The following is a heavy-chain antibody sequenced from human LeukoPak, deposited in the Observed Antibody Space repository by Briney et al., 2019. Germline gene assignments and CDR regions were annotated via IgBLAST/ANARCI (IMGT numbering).Heavy chain of an antibody. CDR1: GFTVTDYG. V-gene: IGHV3-23*01. J-gene: IGHJ5*02. CDR3: AKGCQCPSGLSSWFDP. D-gene: IGHD5/OR15-5a*01. Sequence: GGPLRLSCSASGFTVTDYGRSGFRQAPGKGLEGGSGLSGSGDGQFYADSVEGRFTISRDISNNLWFLQLNSLRAADTAVYYCAKGCQCPSGLSSWFDPRGQGTLVAVSS. CDR2: LSGSGDGQ.